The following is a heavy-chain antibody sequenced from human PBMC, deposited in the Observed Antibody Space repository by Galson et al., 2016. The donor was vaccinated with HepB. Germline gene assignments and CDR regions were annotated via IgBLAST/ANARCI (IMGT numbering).Heavy chain of an antibody. CDR3: ARGSGAFGTRWSHGFDF. V-gene: IGHV1-18*01. CDR2: INAYTGNT. CDR1: GYKFVNYG. D-gene: IGHD5-24*01. Sequence: SVKVSCKASGYKFVNYGITWVRQAPGQGLEWVGWINAYTGNTNYAQDFQDRVTMTSDTSTTTAFLELRSLRSNDTAVYFCARGSGAFGTRWSHGFDFWGPGSLVTVS. J-gene: IGHJ4*02.